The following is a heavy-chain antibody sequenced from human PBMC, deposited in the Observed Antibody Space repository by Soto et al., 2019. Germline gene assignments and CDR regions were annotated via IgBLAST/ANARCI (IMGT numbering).Heavy chain of an antibody. CDR3: ARRVQVWLPDYYGMDV. CDR1: GYDYVTYA. D-gene: IGHD5-18*01. V-gene: IGHV1-18*01. J-gene: IGHJ6*02. Sequence: QAQLVQSGAEVKKPGASVNVSCKASGYDYVTYAITWVRQRPGQGLEWMGWISTLNGNTNYAQNFQGRVTMTTDTSTRIVHLELRSLRSDDTAVYYCARRVQVWLPDYYGMDVWGQETTVTGSS. CDR2: ISTLNGNT.